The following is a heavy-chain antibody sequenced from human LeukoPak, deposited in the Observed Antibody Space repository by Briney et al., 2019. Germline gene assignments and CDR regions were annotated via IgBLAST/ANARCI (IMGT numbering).Heavy chain of an antibody. CDR3: ATVHFGYFTF. V-gene: IGHV3-11*01. CDR2: ISDNGRTK. J-gene: IGHJ4*02. Sequence: PGGSLRLSCAASGLTFSDYHMSWIGQAPGKGLEWVSHISDNGRTKYYANSVQGRFTVSRDNAKNSLYLQMNSLRADDTAVYYCATVHFGYFTFWGQGTLVPVSS. CDR1: GLTFSDYH. D-gene: IGHD3-3*01.